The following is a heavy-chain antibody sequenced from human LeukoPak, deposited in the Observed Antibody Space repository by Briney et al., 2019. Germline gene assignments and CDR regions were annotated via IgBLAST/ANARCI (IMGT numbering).Heavy chain of an antibody. D-gene: IGHD6-13*01. CDR2: IHGNGETT. CDR3: VKDKYSPVRSMSEAAYYFDF. V-gene: IGHV3-23*01. CDR1: AFRFSSFA. J-gene: IGHJ4*02. Sequence: GGSLRLSCAASAFRFSSFAMTWVRQAPGKGLEWVSGIHGNGETTYYADSVKGRFTISRDNSRELLYLQMNSLRVEDTAVYYCVKDKYSPVRSMSEAAYYFDFWGPGTLVTVSS.